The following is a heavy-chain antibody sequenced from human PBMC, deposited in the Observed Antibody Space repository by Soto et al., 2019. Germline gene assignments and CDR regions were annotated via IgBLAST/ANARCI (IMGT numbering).Heavy chain of an antibody. CDR2: ISYDGSNK. Sequence: QVQLVESGGGVVQPGRSLRLSCAASEFTFSSHGMHWVRQAPGKGLEWVAVISYDGSNKYYVDSVKGRFTISRDNSKNTLYLQMNSLRAEDTDVYYCAKDQGAVAGPDNYYYGMDVWGQGTTVTVS. CDR1: EFTFSSHG. J-gene: IGHJ6*02. V-gene: IGHV3-30*18. D-gene: IGHD6-19*01. CDR3: AKDQGAVAGPDNYYYGMDV.